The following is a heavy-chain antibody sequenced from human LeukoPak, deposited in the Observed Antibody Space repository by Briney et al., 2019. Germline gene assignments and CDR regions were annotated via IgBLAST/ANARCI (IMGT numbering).Heavy chain of an antibody. V-gene: IGHV4-59*01. CDR1: GGSISSYY. D-gene: IGHD3-22*01. CDR3: ARETYYYDV. CDR2: IYYSGST. J-gene: IGHJ4*02. Sequence: SETQSLTCTVSGGSISSYYWSWIRQPPGKGLEWIGYIYYSGSTNYNPSLKSRVTISVDTSKNQFSLKLSSVTAADTAVYYCARETYYYDVWGQGTLVTVSS.